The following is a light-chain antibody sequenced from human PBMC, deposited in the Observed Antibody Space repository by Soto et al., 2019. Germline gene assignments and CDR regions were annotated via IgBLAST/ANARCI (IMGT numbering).Light chain of an antibody. J-gene: IGKJ3*01. CDR2: GAS. CDR3: QHYGSSPPFT. Sequence: EIVLTQSPGTLSLSPGERVTLSCRASQSVGDNYLAWHRQKPGQAPRILFYGASHRSTGIPDRFSGSGSGTDVTLTNSGLEPENCAVYYCQHYGSSPPFTFGPGTKVEIK. CDR1: QSVGDNY. V-gene: IGKV3-20*01.